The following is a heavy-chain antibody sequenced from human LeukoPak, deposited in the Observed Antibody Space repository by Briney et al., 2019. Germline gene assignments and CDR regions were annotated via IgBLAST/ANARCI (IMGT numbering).Heavy chain of an antibody. CDR1: GGSISSSSYY. V-gene: IGHV4-61*05. J-gene: IGHJ6*03. D-gene: IGHD3-10*01. CDR3: ARTTMVRGTYYMDV. CDR2: IYYSGST. Sequence: SETLSLTCTVSGGSISSSSYYWGWIRQPPGKGLEWIGYIYYSGSTNYNPSLKSRVTISVDTSKNQFSLKLSSVTAADTAVYYCARTTMVRGTYYMDVWGKGTTVTISS.